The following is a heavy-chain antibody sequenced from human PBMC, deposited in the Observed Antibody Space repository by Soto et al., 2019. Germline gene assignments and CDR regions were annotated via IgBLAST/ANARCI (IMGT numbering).Heavy chain of an antibody. CDR2: INPKFGDT. CDR1: GYTFTAYH. J-gene: IGHJ6*02. CDR3: ARNMDYYYGRGSGNGHGV. D-gene: IGHD3-10*02. V-gene: IGHV1-2*02. Sequence: QVRLVQSGAEVKEPGDSVRVSCEASGYTFTAYHIHWVRQAPGQGLEWMGWINPKFGDTGYAQDFQGRVSMPSEMSISTVYMELSRLTSDDTAIYYCARNMDYYYGRGSGNGHGVWGQGTTVTVFS.